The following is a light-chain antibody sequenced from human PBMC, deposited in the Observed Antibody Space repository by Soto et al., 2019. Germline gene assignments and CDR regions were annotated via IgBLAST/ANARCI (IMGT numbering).Light chain of an antibody. CDR1: QGIGDS. V-gene: IGKV3-15*01. J-gene: IGKJ4*01. Sequence: MSPSPSTPPPLPGEGAPPPRMASQGIGDSLAWYQHKPGQTHRLLIYDTATRATGVPTRFSGSRSGAEFTLTINSLQSEDFAVYYCQPYNNWPLSFGGGSEV. CDR2: DTA. CDR3: QPYNNWPLS.